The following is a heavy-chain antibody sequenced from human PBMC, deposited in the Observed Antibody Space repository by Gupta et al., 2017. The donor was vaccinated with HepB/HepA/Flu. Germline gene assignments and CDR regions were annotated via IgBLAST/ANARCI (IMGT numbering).Heavy chain of an antibody. CDR1: GGSIRSYY. J-gene: IGHJ5*02. CDR2: IYSGGTT. D-gene: IGHD3-3*01. V-gene: IGHV4-4*07. CDR3: AIVEDADFTRDNWFDP. Sequence: QVQLQESGPGLVKPSETLSLTCTVSGGSIRSYYWSWIRRPAGKGLEWIGRIYSGGTTIYNPSLESRVTMSVETSKKQFSLTLTSVTAADTAVYYCAIVEDADFTRDNWFDPWGQGTLVIVSS.